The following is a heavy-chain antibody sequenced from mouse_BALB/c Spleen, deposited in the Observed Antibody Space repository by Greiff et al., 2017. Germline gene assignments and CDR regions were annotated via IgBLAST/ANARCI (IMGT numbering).Heavy chain of an antibody. V-gene: IGHV5-4*02. J-gene: IGHJ1*01. CDR2: ISDGGSYT. D-gene: IGHD2-12*01. Sequence: DVQLVESGGGLVKPGGSLKLSCAASGFTFSDYYMYWVRQTPEKRLEWVATISDGGSYTYYPDSVKGRFTISRDNAKNNLYLQMSSLKSEDTAMYYCARGLRLYWYFDVWGAGTTVTVSS. CDR1: GFTFSDYY. CDR3: ARGLRLYWYFDV.